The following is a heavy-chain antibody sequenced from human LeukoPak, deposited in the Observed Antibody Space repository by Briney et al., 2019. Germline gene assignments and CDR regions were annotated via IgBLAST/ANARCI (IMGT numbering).Heavy chain of an antibody. CDR2: IWYDGSNK. J-gene: IGHJ3*02. CDR1: GFTFSSYG. D-gene: IGHD3-22*01. CDR3: ARIATVYDSSGYRTIDAFEI. Sequence: GVSLRLSCAASGFTFSSYGMHWVRQAPGKGLEWVAVIWYDGSNKYYADSVKGRFTISRDNSKNTLYLQMNSLRAEDTAVYYCARIATVYDSSGYRTIDAFEIWGQGTMVTVSS. V-gene: IGHV3-33*01.